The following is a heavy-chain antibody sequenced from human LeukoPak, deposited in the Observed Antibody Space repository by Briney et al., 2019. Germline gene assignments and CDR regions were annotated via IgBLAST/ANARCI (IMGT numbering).Heavy chain of an antibody. D-gene: IGHD2-15*01. J-gene: IGHJ6*02. CDR1: GGTFSGYA. V-gene: IGHV1-69*13. CDR2: IIPIFGTA. Sequence: GASVKVSCKASGGTFSGYAISWVRQAPGQGLEWMGGIIPIFGTANYAQKFQGRVTITADESTSTAYMELSSLRSEDTAVYYCARDQDIVVVVAATTDYYYYYGMDVWGQGTTVTVSS. CDR3: ARDQDIVVVVAATTDYYYYYGMDV.